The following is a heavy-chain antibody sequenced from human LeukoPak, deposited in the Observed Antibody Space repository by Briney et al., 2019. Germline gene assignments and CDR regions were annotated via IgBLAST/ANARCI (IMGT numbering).Heavy chain of an antibody. J-gene: IGHJ2*01. D-gene: IGHD3-22*01. CDR1: GFTFDDYA. Sequence: GGSLRLSCAASGFTFDDYAMHWVRQAPGKGLEWVSVISWNSGSIGYADSVKGRFTISRDNAKNSLYLQMNSLRAEDTALYYCAKEAYYDRRWYFDLWGRGTLVTVSS. V-gene: IGHV3-9*01. CDR2: ISWNSGSI. CDR3: AKEAYYDRRWYFDL.